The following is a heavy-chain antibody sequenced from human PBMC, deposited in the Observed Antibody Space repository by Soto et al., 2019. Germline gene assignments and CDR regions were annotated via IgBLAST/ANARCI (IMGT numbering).Heavy chain of an antibody. D-gene: IGHD2-8*01. J-gene: IGHJ4*02. Sequence: QVQLVQSGAEVKKPGASVKVSCKVSGYTLTELSMHWVRQAPGKGLEWMGGFDPEDGETIYAQKFQGRVTMTEDTSTDTAYMEQSSLRSEDTAVYYCATDPAPGYCTNGGCYINDYWGQGTLVTVSS. CDR1: GYTLTELS. V-gene: IGHV1-24*01. CDR3: ATDPAPGYCTNGGCYINDY. CDR2: FDPEDGET.